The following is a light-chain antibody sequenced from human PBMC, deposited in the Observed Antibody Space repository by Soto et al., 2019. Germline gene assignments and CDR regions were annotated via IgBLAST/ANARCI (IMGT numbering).Light chain of an antibody. J-gene: IGKJ2*01. V-gene: IGKV4-1*01. CDR3: QQYDSTPPT. Sequence: DIVMTQSPDSLAVSLGERATINCKSSQSVLYSSNNKNYLAWYQQRPGQPPKLLIYWASTRESGVPDRFSGSGSGTDFTLTITSLQADDVVFYCCQQYDSTPPTFGQGTKLEIK. CDR2: WAS. CDR1: QSVLYSSNNKNY.